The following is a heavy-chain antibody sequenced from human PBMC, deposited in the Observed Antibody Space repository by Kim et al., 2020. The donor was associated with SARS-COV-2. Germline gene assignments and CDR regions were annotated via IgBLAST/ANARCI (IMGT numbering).Heavy chain of an antibody. D-gene: IGHD3-22*01. V-gene: IGHV4-61*03. CDR3: AREGYYYDSSGYYPKGHWFDP. Sequence: SETLSLTCTVSGGSVSSGSYYWSWIRQPPGKGLEWIGYIYYSGSTNYNPSLKSRVTISVDTSKNHFSLKLSSVTAADTAVYYCAREGYYYDSSGYYPKGHWFDPWGQGTLVTVSS. CDR2: IYYSGST. J-gene: IGHJ5*02. CDR1: GGSVSSGSYY.